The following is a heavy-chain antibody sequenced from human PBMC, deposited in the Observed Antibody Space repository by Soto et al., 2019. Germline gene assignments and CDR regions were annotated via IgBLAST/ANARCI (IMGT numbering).Heavy chain of an antibody. Sequence: EVQLVESGGGLVQPGGSLRLSCAASGFTFSSYAVHWVRQPTGKGLEWVSVIGSAGDTYYPGSVKGRFTISRHNAKNSLYRQINSLRAEDTAVYYCARGDLGSFDYWGQGTLVTVSS. CDR3: ARGDLGSFDY. D-gene: IGHD3-10*01. CDR1: GFTFSSYA. CDR2: IGSAGDT. V-gene: IGHV3-13*01. J-gene: IGHJ4*02.